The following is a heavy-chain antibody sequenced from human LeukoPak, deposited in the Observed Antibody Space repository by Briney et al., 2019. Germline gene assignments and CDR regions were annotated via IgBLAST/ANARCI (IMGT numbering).Heavy chain of an antibody. CDR1: GDSFSSYE. V-gene: IGHV1-69*04. CDR3: ATGAPGIAAPFDP. CDR2: IVPIPGTS. Sequence: ASVKVSCKASGDSFSSYEITWVRQAPGQGPEWMGRIVPIPGTSNYAEKFQGRVTMTEDTSTDTAYMELSSLRSEDTAVYYCATGAPGIAAPFDPWGQGTLVTVSS. D-gene: IGHD6-13*01. J-gene: IGHJ5*02.